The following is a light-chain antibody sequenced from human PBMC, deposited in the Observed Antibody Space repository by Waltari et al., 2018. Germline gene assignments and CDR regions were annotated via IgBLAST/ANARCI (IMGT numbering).Light chain of an antibody. V-gene: IGKV3-20*01. Sequence: VLTQSSGTLSLSPGERATLSCRASQSVTNDYLAWYQQRPGQPPRLLIYDVSTRATGIPDRFSGSGSGTDFTLTISRLEPEDFAVYHCQQYGSLPWTFGQGTRVDMK. CDR3: QQYGSLPWT. J-gene: IGKJ1*01. CDR2: DVS. CDR1: QSVTNDY.